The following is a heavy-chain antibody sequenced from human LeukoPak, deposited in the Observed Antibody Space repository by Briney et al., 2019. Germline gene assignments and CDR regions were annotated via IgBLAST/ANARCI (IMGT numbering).Heavy chain of an antibody. V-gene: IGHV4-39*07. CDR3: ASGRVGHNEEAFDI. CDR2: IYNTGST. D-gene: IGHD5-24*01. J-gene: IGHJ3*02. Sequence: KPSETLSLTCTVSGGSITSSPNYWAWIRQPPGNRLEWIGSIYNTGSTYFNPSLKSRVTISSDTSKNQFSLKVTSGTAADTAVYYCASGRVGHNEEAFDIWGQGTMVTVSS. CDR1: GGSITSSPNY.